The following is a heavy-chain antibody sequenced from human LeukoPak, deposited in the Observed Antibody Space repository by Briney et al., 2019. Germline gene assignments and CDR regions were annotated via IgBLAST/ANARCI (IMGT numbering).Heavy chain of an antibody. Sequence: SETLSLTCTVSGGSISSGGYYWSWIRQHPGKGLEWIGYIYYSGSTYYNPSLKSRVTISVDTSKNQFSLKLSSVTAADTAVCYCARSSRRLQWEGYYYYYYYMDVWGKGTTVTVSS. D-gene: IGHD5-24*01. CDR1: GGSISSGGYY. CDR3: ARSSRRLQWEGYYYYYYYMDV. J-gene: IGHJ6*03. CDR2: IYYSGST. V-gene: IGHV4-31*03.